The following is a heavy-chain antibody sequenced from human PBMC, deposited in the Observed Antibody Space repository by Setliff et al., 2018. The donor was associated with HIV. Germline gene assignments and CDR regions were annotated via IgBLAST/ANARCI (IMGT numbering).Heavy chain of an antibody. Sequence: SETLSLTCTVSGGIISSDSFFWSWIRQPAGKGLEWIGHISATGSTNYNPSFKSRVTISVDTSENQFSLKMYSVTAADTAVYYCARHYGDYVFDSWGQGTLVTVSS. CDR1: GGIISSDSFF. CDR3: ARHYGDYVFDS. J-gene: IGHJ4*02. CDR2: ISATGST. V-gene: IGHV4-61*09. D-gene: IGHD4-17*01.